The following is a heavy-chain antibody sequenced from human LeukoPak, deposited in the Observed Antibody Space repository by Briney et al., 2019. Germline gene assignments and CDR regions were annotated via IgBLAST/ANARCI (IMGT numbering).Heavy chain of an antibody. CDR3: ATGVLEQGYYYMDV. Sequence: PSQTLSLTCAVSGGSISSGGYSWSWIRQPPGKGLEWIGYIYYSGSTNYNPSLKSRVTISVDTSKNQFSLKLSSVTAADTAVYYCATGVLEQGYYYMDVWGKGTTVTISS. D-gene: IGHD1/OR15-1a*01. CDR2: IYYSGST. V-gene: IGHV4-30-4*07. J-gene: IGHJ6*03. CDR1: GGSISSGGYS.